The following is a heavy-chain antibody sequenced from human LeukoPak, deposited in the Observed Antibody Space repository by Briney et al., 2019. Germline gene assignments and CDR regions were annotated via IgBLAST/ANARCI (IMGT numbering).Heavy chain of an antibody. CDR3: AKREGIAVAGTDRNWPYYFDY. D-gene: IGHD6-19*01. CDR1: GFTFSSYS. J-gene: IGHJ4*02. Sequence: AGGSLRLSCAASGFTFSSYSMNWVRQAPGKGLEWVSYISSSSSTIYYADSVKGRFTISRDNSKNTLYLQMNSLRAEDTAVYYCAKREGIAVAGTDRNWPYYFDYWGQGTLVTVSS. CDR2: ISSSSSTI. V-gene: IGHV3-48*01.